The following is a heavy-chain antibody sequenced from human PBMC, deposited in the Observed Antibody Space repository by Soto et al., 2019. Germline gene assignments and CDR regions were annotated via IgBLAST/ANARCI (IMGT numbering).Heavy chain of an antibody. V-gene: IGHV3-11*06. CDR1: GFTFSDYY. Sequence: QVQLVESGGDLVKPGGSLRLSCAASGFTFSDYYMSWIRQAPGKGLEWVSYISSSSSYTNYADSVKGRFTISRDNAKNSLYLQMNSLRAEDTAVFYCARVYRGNSPHLPHYYYGMDIWGQGTTVTVSS. J-gene: IGHJ6*02. CDR2: ISSSSSYT. D-gene: IGHD2-21*02. CDR3: ARVYRGNSPHLPHYYYGMDI.